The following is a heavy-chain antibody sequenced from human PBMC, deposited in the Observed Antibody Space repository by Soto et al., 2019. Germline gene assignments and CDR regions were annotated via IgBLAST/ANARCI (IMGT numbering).Heavy chain of an antibody. D-gene: IGHD1-26*01. V-gene: IGHV1-69*06. J-gene: IGHJ4*02. CDR2: IVVDSNTA. CDR3: ARAIKRWEVNYYFDF. CDR1: GSTFNNFA. Sequence: QVVLLQSGAEVKAPGSSVRVSCQVSGSTFNNFAFSWVRQAPGNGPEWMGGIVVDSNTAEYSQRFQDRVTITADTYSKTLYMELGSLTFEDTAVYYCARAIKRWEVNYYFDFWGQGTLVTVSS.